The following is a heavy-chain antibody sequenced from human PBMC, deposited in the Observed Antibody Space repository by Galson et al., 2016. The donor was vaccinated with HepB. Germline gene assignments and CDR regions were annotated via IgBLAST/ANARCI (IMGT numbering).Heavy chain of an antibody. J-gene: IGHJ4*02. CDR3: AKRGYSDGPIEY. CDR2: ISCHGTDR. Sequence: SLRLSCAASGFTLSDFAMHWVRQGPGKGLEWVTVISCHGTDRYYADSVRGRFTIFRDNSRDTVYLHMTSLRVEDTAVYYCAKRGYSDGPIEYWGQGTLVTVSP. V-gene: IGHV3-30*18. D-gene: IGHD4-17*01. CDR1: GFTLSDFA.